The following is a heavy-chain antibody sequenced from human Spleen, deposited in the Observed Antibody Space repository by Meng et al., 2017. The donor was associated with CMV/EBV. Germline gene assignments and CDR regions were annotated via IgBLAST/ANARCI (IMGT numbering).Heavy chain of an antibody. CDR2: ISAYNGNT. Sequence: YTFTSYGISWVRQAPGQGLEWMGWISAYNGNTNYAQKLQGRVTMTTDTSTSTAYMELRSLRSDDTAVYYCARDRCCSSTSCRIFDYWGQGTLVTVSS. V-gene: IGHV1-18*01. CDR3: ARDRCCSSTSCRIFDY. J-gene: IGHJ4*02. D-gene: IGHD2-2*01. CDR1: YTFTSYG.